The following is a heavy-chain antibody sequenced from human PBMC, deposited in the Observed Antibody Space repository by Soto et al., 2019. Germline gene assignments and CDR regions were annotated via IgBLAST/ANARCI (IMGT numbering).Heavy chain of an antibody. CDR1: GASISDYY. CDR3: ARESRSALGTVEH. D-gene: IGHD6-13*01. V-gene: IGHV4-4*07. CDR2: IYASGNT. J-gene: IGHJ4*02. Sequence: PSETLSLTCTVSGASISDYYWSWIRQPAGKGLECIGRIYASGNTNYNPSLKSRVTTSVDTSKKQFSLTLNSVTAADTAVYYCARESRSALGTVEHWGRGTLVNVSS.